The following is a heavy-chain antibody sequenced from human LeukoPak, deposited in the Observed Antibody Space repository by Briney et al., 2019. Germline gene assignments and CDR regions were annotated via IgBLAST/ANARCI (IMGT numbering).Heavy chain of an antibody. Sequence: GGSLRLSCAASGFTFGSFGMNWVRQAPGKGLEWVSSISTRSSYIYYADSVKGRFTVSRDNAKSSLYLQMSSLRAEDTAVYYCARLFSYGDYGGGGDYWGQGTLVTVSS. CDR2: ISTRSSYI. CDR1: GFTFGSFG. V-gene: IGHV3-21*01. CDR3: ARLFSYGDYGGGGDY. D-gene: IGHD4-17*01. J-gene: IGHJ4*02.